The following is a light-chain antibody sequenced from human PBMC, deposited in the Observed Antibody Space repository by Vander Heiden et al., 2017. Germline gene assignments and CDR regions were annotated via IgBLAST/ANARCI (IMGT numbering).Light chain of an antibody. CDR2: AAS. V-gene: IGKV1-8*01. Sequence: AILLPLSPSSFSASTGDRVTITCRASQGISSYLAWYQQKPGKAPKLLIYAASTLQSGVPSRFSGSGSGIDFTLTISCLQPEDFATYYCQQYYSYSRTFGPGTKVEIK. J-gene: IGKJ2*02. CDR3: QQYYSYSRT. CDR1: QGISSY.